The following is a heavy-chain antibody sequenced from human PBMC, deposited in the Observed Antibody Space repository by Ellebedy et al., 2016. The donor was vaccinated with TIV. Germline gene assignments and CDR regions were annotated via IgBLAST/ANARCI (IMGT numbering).Heavy chain of an antibody. Sequence: GESLKISCEASGFTFSSYALHWVRQAPGKGLHWVAVIGNTGTARFYADSVQGRFTISRDNSKNTVYLQMDSLRTEDTALYFCARENYFDSGILDALDVWGQGAMVTVSS. D-gene: IGHD3-10*01. CDR1: GFTFSSYA. J-gene: IGHJ3*01. V-gene: IGHV3-30*01. CDR3: ARENYFDSGILDALDV. CDR2: IGNTGTAR.